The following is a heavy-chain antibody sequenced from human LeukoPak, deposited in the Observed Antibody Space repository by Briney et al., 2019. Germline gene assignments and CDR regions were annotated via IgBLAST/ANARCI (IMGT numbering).Heavy chain of an antibody. CDR3: ARHRGPAGPDS. Sequence: SETLSLTCTVSGGSISSGDYYWSWIRQPPGKGLEWIGYIYYSGSTYYNPSLKSRVAISVDTSKNQFSLKLSSVTAADTAVYYCARHRGPAGPDSWGQGALVTVSS. D-gene: IGHD3-10*01. CDR1: GGSISSGDYY. V-gene: IGHV4-30-4*01. CDR2: IYYSGST. J-gene: IGHJ5*01.